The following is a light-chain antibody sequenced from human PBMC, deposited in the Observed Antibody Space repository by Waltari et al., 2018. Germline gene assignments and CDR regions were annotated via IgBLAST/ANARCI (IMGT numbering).Light chain of an antibody. Sequence: DIQMTKSTSSLSASVGDRVPIPCQASQDISNYLNWYQQKPGKAPKLLIYDASILETGAPSRFSGSASGTEFTFTISSLQPEDIATYYCQQYDNLPRYTFGQGTKLEIK. CDR1: QDISNY. J-gene: IGKJ2*01. CDR3: QQYDNLPRYT. CDR2: DAS. V-gene: IGKV1-33*01.